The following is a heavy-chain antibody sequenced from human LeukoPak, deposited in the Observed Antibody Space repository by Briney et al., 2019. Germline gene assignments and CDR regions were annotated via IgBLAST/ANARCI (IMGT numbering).Heavy chain of an antibody. Sequence: ASVKVSCKASGYTFTGYYMHWARQAPGQGLEWMGWINPNSGGTNYAQKFQGRVTMTRDTSISTAYMELSRLRSDDTAVYYCARELPADYYYYMDVWGKGTTVTVSS. CDR2: INPNSGGT. J-gene: IGHJ6*03. D-gene: IGHD2-2*01. V-gene: IGHV1-2*02. CDR3: ARELPADYYYYMDV. CDR1: GYTFTGYY.